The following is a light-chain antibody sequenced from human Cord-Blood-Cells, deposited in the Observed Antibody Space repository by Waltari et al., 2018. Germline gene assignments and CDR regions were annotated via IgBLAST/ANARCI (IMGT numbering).Light chain of an antibody. CDR2: EGS. J-gene: IGLJ3*02. CDR3: CSYGGSSTWV. Sequence: QSALTQPASVSGSPGQSITISCTGTSSDVGSYNLVSWYQQHPGKAPKLMIYEGSKRPGVFYDCSAGSESGNAASLTFAVLQDDEAADYCCCSYGGSSTWVFGGGTKLTVL. V-gene: IGLV2-23*01. CDR1: SSDVGSYNL.